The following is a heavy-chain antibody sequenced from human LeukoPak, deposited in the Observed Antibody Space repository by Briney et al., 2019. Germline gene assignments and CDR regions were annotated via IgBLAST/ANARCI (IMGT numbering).Heavy chain of an antibody. CDR2: FDPEDGET. J-gene: IGHJ4*02. CDR1: GYTLTELS. Sequence: GASVKVSCKVSGYTLTELSMHWVRQAPGKGLEWMGGFDPEDGETIYAQKFQGRVTMTEDTSTDTAYMELSSLRSEDTAVYYCATKGPRRGYFDYWGQGTLVAVSS. CDR3: ATKGPRRGYFDY. V-gene: IGHV1-24*01.